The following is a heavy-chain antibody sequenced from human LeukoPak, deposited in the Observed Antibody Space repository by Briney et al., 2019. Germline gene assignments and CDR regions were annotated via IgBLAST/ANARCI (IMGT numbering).Heavy chain of an antibody. CDR3: ARGWQQLAYFDY. CDR1: GGSISSYY. D-gene: IGHD6-13*01. CDR2: IYYSGST. Sequence: SETLSLTCTVSGGSISSYYWSWIRQPPGKGLEWIGYIYYSGSTNYNPSLKSRVTISVDTSKNQFSLKLSSVTAADTAVYYCARGWQQLAYFDYWGQGTLVTVFS. V-gene: IGHV4-59*01. J-gene: IGHJ4*02.